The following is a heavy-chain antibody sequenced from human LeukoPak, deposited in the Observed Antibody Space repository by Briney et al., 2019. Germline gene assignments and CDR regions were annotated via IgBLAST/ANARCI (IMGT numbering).Heavy chain of an antibody. V-gene: IGHV4-38-2*02. CDR3: VRETGNY. D-gene: IGHD1-14*01. J-gene: IGHJ4*02. CDR2: IYHSGST. CDR1: GFTFSNAW. Sequence: GSLRLSCAASGFTFSNAWMSWVRQAPGKGLEWIGSIYHSGSTYYNPSLKSRVTMSVDTSKNQFSLKLSSVTAADTAVYYCVRETGNYWGQGTLVTVSS.